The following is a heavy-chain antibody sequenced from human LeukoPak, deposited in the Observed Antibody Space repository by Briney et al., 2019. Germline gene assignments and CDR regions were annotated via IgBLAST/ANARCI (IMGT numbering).Heavy chain of an antibody. Sequence: GASVKVSCKASGGTFSSYAISWVRQAPGQGLEWMGGIIPIFGTANYAQKFQGRVTITRDTSASTAYMELSSLRSEDTAVYYCARGSSWEPLDYWGQGTLVTVSS. CDR1: GGTFSSYA. V-gene: IGHV1-69*05. J-gene: IGHJ4*02. D-gene: IGHD1-26*01. CDR3: ARGSSWEPLDY. CDR2: IIPIFGTA.